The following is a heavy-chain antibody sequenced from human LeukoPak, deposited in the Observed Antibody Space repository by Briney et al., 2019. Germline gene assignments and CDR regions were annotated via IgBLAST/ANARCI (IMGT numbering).Heavy chain of an antibody. CDR2: IYCSGST. Sequence: PSETLSLTCTVSGGSISSYSWSWIRQPPGKGLEWIGYIYCSGSTNYNPSLKSRVTISVDTSKNQFSLKLTSVTAADTAVYYCARDDYGDYYFDYWGQGTLVTVSS. CDR1: GGSISSYS. J-gene: IGHJ4*02. CDR3: ARDDYGDYYFDY. V-gene: IGHV4-59*01. D-gene: IGHD4-17*01.